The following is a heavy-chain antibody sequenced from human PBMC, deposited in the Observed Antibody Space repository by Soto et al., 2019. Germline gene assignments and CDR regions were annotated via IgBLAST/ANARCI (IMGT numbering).Heavy chain of an antibody. CDR3: ARHLVDEAFEI. CDR2: FYPGDSDT. CDR1: GYSFTFYW. V-gene: IGHV5-51*01. D-gene: IGHD2-8*02. Sequence: EVQLVQSGAEVKKPGESLKISCNGSGYSFTFYWIGWVRQMPGKGLEWMGIFYPGDSDTRYSPSFQGQVTFSADKSISTAYLQWSSLKASDTAMYYGARHLVDEAFEIWGQGTMVTVSS. J-gene: IGHJ3*02.